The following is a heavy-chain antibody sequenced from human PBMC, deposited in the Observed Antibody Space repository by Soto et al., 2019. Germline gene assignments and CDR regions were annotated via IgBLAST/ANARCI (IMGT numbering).Heavy chain of an antibody. CDR3: ASLEMTTDTFDI. Sequence: QLQLQESGPGLVKPSETLSLTCTVSGGSISSSSYYWGWIRQPPGTGLEWIGSIYYSGSTCYNPSLKRRVTISVDTSKNQFALKLSSATAADTAVYYCASLEMTTDTFDIWGQGTTVTVSS. V-gene: IGHV4-39*01. CDR1: GGSISSSSYY. D-gene: IGHD4-17*01. J-gene: IGHJ3*02. CDR2: IYYSGST.